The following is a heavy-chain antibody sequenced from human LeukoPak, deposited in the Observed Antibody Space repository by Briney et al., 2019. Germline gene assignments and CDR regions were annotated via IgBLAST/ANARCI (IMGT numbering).Heavy chain of an antibody. D-gene: IGHD6-13*01. V-gene: IGHV3-30*18. CDR2: ISYDGSNK. Sequence: PGGSLRLSCAASGFTFSSYGMHWVRQAPGKGLRWVAVISYDGSNKYYANSVKGRFTISRDNPKNTLYLQMNSLRAEDTAVYYCAKDRQQLAHYFDYWGQGTLVTVSS. CDR1: GFTFSSYG. J-gene: IGHJ4*02. CDR3: AKDRQQLAHYFDY.